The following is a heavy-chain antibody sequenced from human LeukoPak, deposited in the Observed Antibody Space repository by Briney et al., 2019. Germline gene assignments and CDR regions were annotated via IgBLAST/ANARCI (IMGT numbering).Heavy chain of an antibody. CDR2: IYHSGST. D-gene: IGHD4-17*01. CDR1: GGSISSGGYS. J-gene: IGHJ4*02. CDR3: ARKPIDDYAQSAEDY. V-gene: IGHV4-30-2*01. Sequence: SQTLSLTCAVSGGSISSGGYSWSWIRQPPGKGLEWIGYIYHSGSTYYNPSLKSRVTISVDRSKNQFSLKLSSVTAADTAVYYCARKPIDDYAQSAEDYWGQGTLVTVSS.